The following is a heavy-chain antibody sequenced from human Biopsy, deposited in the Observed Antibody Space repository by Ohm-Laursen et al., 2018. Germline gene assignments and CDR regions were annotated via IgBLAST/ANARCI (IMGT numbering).Heavy chain of an antibody. Sequence: SVKVSCKASGYTFAGYYLHWVRQVPGHGLEWMGWINPNSGNANYAQSFQGRLTVTRDTSISTAYMELTSLTFDDTAIYYCARVPAYPSIDGYYGLDLWGQGTTVIVSS. D-gene: IGHD3-9*01. CDR2: INPNSGNA. CDR3: ARVPAYPSIDGYYGLDL. J-gene: IGHJ6*02. V-gene: IGHV1-2*02. CDR1: GYTFAGYY.